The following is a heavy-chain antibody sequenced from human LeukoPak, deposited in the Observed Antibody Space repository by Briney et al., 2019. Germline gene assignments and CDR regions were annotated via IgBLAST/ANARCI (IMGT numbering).Heavy chain of an antibody. Sequence: SETLSLTCTVSGGSISSSSYYWGWIRQPPGKGLEWIGSIYYSGSTYYNPSLKSRVTISVDRSKNQFSLRLSSVTAADTAVCKCARDSPQLLEIVVLPAVICVYYFDYWDQGTLVTVSS. CDR1: GGSISSSSYY. CDR2: IYYSGST. J-gene: IGHJ4*02. V-gene: IGHV4-39*07. CDR3: ARDSPQLLEIVVLPAVICVYYFDY. D-gene: IGHD2-2*03.